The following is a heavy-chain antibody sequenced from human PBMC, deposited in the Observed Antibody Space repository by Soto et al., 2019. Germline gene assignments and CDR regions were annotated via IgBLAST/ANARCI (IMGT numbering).Heavy chain of an antibody. CDR3: ARSIRVSYYDFWSGYCYGMDV. J-gene: IGHJ6*02. CDR1: GGSISSYH. Sequence: SETLSLTCTVSGGSISSYHWNWIRQSPGEGLEWIGYVHHNGNSNYNPSLKSRVSISLDTSKNQFSLKLSSVTAADTAVYYCARSIRVSYYDFWSGYCYGMDVWGQGTTVTVSS. D-gene: IGHD3-3*01. CDR2: VHHNGNS. V-gene: IGHV4-59*12.